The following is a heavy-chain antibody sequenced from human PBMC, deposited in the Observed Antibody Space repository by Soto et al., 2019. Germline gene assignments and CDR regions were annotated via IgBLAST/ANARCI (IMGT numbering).Heavy chain of an antibody. Sequence: ASVKVSCKASGYIFSIFALHWVRQAPGQRLEWMGWIHTGKGDTKYSESFQGRVTIMRDTSASTSYMELSSLRSEDTGVYYCARAAGCGGDCYSPDLDYWRQGTLVTVSS. D-gene: IGHD2-21*02. CDR1: GYIFSIFA. CDR2: IHTGKGDT. J-gene: IGHJ4*02. V-gene: IGHV1-3*04. CDR3: ARAAGCGGDCYSPDLDY.